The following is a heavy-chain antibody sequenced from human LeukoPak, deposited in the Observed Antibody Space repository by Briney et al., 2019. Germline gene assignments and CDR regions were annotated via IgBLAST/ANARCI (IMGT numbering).Heavy chain of an antibody. D-gene: IGHD3-10*01. CDR3: ARSYYGSGSYVYMDV. CDR2: IYHSGRT. V-gene: IGHV4-4*02. J-gene: IGHJ6*03. Sequence: PSETLSLTCAVAGGSISSGNWWTWVRQPPGKGLEWIGEIYHSGRTNYSLSLKSRVTISVDKSKNQFSLKLSSVTAADTAVYYCARSYYGSGSYVYMDVWGKGTTVTISS. CDR1: GGSISSGNW.